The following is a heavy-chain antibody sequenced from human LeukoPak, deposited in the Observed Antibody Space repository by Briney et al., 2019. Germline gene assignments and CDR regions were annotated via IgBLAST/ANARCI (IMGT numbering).Heavy chain of an antibody. D-gene: IGHD1-1*01. V-gene: IGHV6-1*01. CDR3: VRGGSIGRSNWFDP. Sequence: SQTLSLTCAISGDSVSSISAAWNWIRQSPWRGLEWLGRTYYRSKWYNDYAVSVKSRITINPDTSKNQSSLQLNSVTPEDTAVYYCVRGGSIGRSNWFDPWGQGTLVTVSS. CDR1: GDSVSSISAA. J-gene: IGHJ5*02. CDR2: TYYRSKWYN.